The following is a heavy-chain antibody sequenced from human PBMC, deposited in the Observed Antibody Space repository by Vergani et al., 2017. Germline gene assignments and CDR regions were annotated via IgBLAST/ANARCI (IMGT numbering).Heavy chain of an antibody. CDR3: ARLYGRDSSGRKYFDY. V-gene: IGHV5-51*01. D-gene: IGHD3-22*01. J-gene: IGHJ4*02. Sequence: EVQLVQSGAEVKKPGESLKISCQISGYSFTNYWIGWVRQMPGKGLEWMGIIHPADSDTRYSPSFRGQVTISVDKSISTAYLQRSSLRASDSAMYYCARLYGRDSSGRKYFDYWGQGTLVTVSS. CDR1: GYSFTNYW. CDR2: IHPADSDT.